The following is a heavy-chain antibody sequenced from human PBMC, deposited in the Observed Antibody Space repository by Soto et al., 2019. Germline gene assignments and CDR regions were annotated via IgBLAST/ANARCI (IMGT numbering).Heavy chain of an antibody. Sequence: GGSLRLSCSASGFTFSSYAMHWVRQAPGKGLEYVSAISSNGGSTYYADSVKGRFTISRDNSKNTLYLQMSSLRAEDTAVYYCVKGAITMVRGVIKTPYYYYYGMDVWGQGTTVTVSS. CDR1: GFTFSSYA. CDR2: ISSNGGST. D-gene: IGHD3-10*01. J-gene: IGHJ6*02. V-gene: IGHV3-64D*08. CDR3: VKGAITMVRGVIKTPYYYYYGMDV.